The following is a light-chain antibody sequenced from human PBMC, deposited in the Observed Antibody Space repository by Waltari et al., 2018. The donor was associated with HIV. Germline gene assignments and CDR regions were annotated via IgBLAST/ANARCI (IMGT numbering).Light chain of an antibody. CDR2: RDN. CDR3: AAWDDILSGWV. V-gene: IGLV1-47*01. J-gene: IGLJ3*02. CDR1: SANIGNT. Sequence: QSVLTQPPSASGTPGQRVTISCSGSSANIGNTVYWYQQLPGTAPKVLIYRDNQRPSGVPDRFSGSTSGTSASLDVSGLRSEDEATYFCAAWDDILSGWVFGGGTKLTVL.